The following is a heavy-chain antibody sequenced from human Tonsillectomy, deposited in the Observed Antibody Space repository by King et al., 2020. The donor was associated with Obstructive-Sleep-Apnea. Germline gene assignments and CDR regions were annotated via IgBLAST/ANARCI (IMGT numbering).Heavy chain of an antibody. D-gene: IGHD2-15*01. CDR2: ISGSGGST. CDR3: AKGPCSGGSRYLFY. J-gene: IGHJ4*02. V-gene: IGHV3-23*04. CDR1: GFTFSSYG. Sequence: VQLVQSGGGLVQPGGSLRLSCAASGFTFSSYGMTWVRQAPGKGLEWVSGISGSGGSTYYADSVKGRFTISRDNSKNTLYLQMNSLRAEDTAVYYCAKGPCSGGSRYLFYWGQGTLVTVSS.